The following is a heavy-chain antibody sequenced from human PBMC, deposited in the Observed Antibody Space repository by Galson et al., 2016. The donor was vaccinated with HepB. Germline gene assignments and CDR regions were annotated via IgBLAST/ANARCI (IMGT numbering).Heavy chain of an antibody. V-gene: IGHV3-66*02. CDR2: IFSGGTT. CDR3: ARFIASPWNDYYYYGMDV. CDR1: GFTVGNTY. Sequence: SLRLSCAASGFTVGNTYMSWVRQFPGKGLECVSVIFSGGTTFYADSVMGRFTISRDNSKNTLYLQMNSLRAEDTAVYYCARFIASPWNDYYYYGMDVWGKATAATVSS. J-gene: IGHJ6*04. D-gene: IGHD1-1*01.